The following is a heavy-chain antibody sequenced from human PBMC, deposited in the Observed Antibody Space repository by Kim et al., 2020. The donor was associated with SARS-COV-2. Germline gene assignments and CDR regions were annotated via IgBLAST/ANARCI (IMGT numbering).Heavy chain of an antibody. CDR3: ARVGHDYGDYYFDY. V-gene: IGHV3-72*01. D-gene: IGHD4-17*01. Sequence: AASVKGRFTISRDDSKNSLYRQMNSLKTEDTAVYYCARVGHDYGDYYFDYWGQGTLVTVSS. J-gene: IGHJ4*02.